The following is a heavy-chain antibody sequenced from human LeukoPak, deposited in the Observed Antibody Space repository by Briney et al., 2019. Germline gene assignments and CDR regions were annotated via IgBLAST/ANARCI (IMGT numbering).Heavy chain of an antibody. CDR3: TGNYYGSGSYADFDY. CDR2: IRSTANGYAT. D-gene: IGHD3-10*01. Sequence: GGSLRLSCAASGFTFSTYNMNWVRQAPGKGLEWVGRIRSTANGYATAYAASVKGRFTISRDDSKNTAYLQMDSLKTEDTAVYYCTGNYYGSGSYADFDYWGQGTLVTVSS. V-gene: IGHV3-73*01. CDR1: GFTFSTYN. J-gene: IGHJ4*02.